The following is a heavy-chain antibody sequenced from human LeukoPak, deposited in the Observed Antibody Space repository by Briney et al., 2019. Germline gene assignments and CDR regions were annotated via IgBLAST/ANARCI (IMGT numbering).Heavy chain of an antibody. CDR1: GFTFSSYA. CDR3: ARDNGDYYGSAWFDP. Sequence: GGSLRLSCAASGFTFSSYAMHWVRQAPGKGLEWVAVISYDGSNKYYADSVKGRFTISRDNSKNTLYLQMNSLRAEDTAVYYCARDNGDYYGSAWFDPWGQGTLVTVSS. J-gene: IGHJ5*02. V-gene: IGHV3-30*04. D-gene: IGHD3-10*01. CDR2: ISYDGSNK.